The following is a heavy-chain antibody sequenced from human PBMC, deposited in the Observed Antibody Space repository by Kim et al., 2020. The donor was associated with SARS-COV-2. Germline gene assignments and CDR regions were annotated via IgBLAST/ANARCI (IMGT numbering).Heavy chain of an antibody. CDR3: TRDRGPAAYYNWFDP. D-gene: IGHD6-13*01. J-gene: IGHJ5*02. Sequence: ASVKVSCKASGYTFIGNSINWVRQAPGQGLEWMGWISTNTGNPTYAQGFTGRFVFSLDTSVSTAYLQISSLKAEDTAVYYCTRDRGPAAYYNWFDPWGQGTLVTVSS. CDR2: ISTNTGNP. V-gene: IGHV7-4-1*02. CDR1: GYTFIGNS.